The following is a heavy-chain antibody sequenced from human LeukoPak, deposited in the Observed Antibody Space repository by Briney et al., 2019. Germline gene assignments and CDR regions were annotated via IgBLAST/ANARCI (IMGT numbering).Heavy chain of an antibody. CDR1: GGSISGSSYY. Sequence: SETLSLTCTVSGGSISGSSYYWGWIRQPPGKGLEWIGHLYYSGSTYYNPSLKSRVTISGDTSKSQFSLKLTSVTAADTAMYYCARQYYDSTGYYYFDHWGQGTLVTVSS. CDR3: ARQYYDSTGYYYFDH. J-gene: IGHJ4*02. V-gene: IGHV4-39*01. D-gene: IGHD3-22*01. CDR2: LYYSGST.